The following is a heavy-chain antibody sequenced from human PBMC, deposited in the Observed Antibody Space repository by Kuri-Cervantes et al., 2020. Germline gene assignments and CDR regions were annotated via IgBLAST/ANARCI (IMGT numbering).Heavy chain of an antibody. D-gene: IGHD2-2*01. V-gene: IGHV1-46*01. Sequence: ASVKVSCKASGYTFTSYYMHWVRQAPGQGLEWMGIINPSGGSTSYAQKFQGRVTMTRDTSTSTVYMELSSLRSEDTAVYYCAKDRCSSTSCLYFDYWGQGTLVTVSS. CDR2: INPSGGST. J-gene: IGHJ4*02. CDR3: AKDRCSSTSCLYFDY. CDR1: GYTFTSYY.